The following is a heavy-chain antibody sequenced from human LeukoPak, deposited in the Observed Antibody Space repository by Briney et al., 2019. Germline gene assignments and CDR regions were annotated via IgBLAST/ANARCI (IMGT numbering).Heavy chain of an antibody. Sequence: GGSLSLSCAASGFTFSSYSMNWVRQAPGKGLEWVGRIRSKANNYATAYAASVKGRFTISRDDSKNTAYLQMSSLKTEDTAVYYCIRLRDSSGWYAGFDPWGQGTLVSVSS. V-gene: IGHV3-73*01. CDR1: GFTFSSYS. J-gene: IGHJ5*02. CDR3: IRLRDSSGWYAGFDP. D-gene: IGHD6-19*01. CDR2: IRSKANNYAT.